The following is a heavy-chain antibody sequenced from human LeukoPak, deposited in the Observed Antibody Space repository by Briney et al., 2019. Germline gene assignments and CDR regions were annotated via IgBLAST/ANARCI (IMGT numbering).Heavy chain of an antibody. CDR2: IYTSGST. D-gene: IGHD3-10*01. CDR1: GGSISSYY. Sequence: PSETLSLTCTVSGGSISSYYWSWIRQPAGKGLEWIGRIYTSGSTNYNPSLKSRVTMSVDTSKNQFSLKLSSVTAADTAVYYCARDRRMVRGVISTGGWFDPWGQGTLVTVSS. CDR3: ARDRRMVRGVISTGGWFDP. J-gene: IGHJ5*02. V-gene: IGHV4-4*07.